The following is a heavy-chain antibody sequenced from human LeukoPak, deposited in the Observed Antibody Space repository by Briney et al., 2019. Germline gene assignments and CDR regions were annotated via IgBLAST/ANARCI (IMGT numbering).Heavy chain of an antibody. Sequence: TSETLSLTCTVSGGSISSSAYHWGWIRQPPGKGLEWIGTINYGGNTYYNLSLKSRVIIFLDTSKNQFSLKLSSVTAADTAVYYCARLWSTSCKGGSCPHQPNYWGQGTRVTVPS. CDR2: INYGGNT. J-gene: IGHJ4*02. D-gene: IGHD2-15*01. V-gene: IGHV4-39*01. CDR1: GGSISSSAYH. CDR3: ARLWSTSCKGGSCPHQPNY.